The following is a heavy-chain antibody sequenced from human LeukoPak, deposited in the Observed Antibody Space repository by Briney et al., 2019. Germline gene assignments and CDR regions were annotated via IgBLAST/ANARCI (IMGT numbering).Heavy chain of an antibody. D-gene: IGHD6-25*01. Sequence: GGSLRLSCATSGFTFTAYGLHWFRQAPGMGLEWVAVVWVDGNNKFYADSVKGRFTISRDNSRSTLYLHMNSLRDDDTAVYYCAKAARLGPSHFDYWGRGTLVTVSS. CDR3: AKAARLGPSHFDY. CDR1: GFTFTAYG. CDR2: VWVDGNNK. J-gene: IGHJ4*02. V-gene: IGHV3-33*03.